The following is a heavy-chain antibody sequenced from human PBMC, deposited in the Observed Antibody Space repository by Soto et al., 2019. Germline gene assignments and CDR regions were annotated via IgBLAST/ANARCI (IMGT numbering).Heavy chain of an antibody. CDR3: ARDMAFWSGTFDY. Sequence: QVQLVQSGAEVKKPGASVKVSCKASGYTFTSYAMHWVRQAPGQRLEWMGWINAGNGNTKYSQKFQGRVTITKDTSAGTAYMELSSLRSEDTAVYYCARDMAFWSGTFDYWGQGTLVTVAA. J-gene: IGHJ4*02. CDR1: GYTFTSYA. CDR2: INAGNGNT. V-gene: IGHV1-3*01. D-gene: IGHD3-3*01.